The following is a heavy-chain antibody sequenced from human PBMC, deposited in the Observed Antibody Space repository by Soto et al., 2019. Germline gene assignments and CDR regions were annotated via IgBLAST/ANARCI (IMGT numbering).Heavy chain of an antibody. CDR3: ATAIRRDGYNFNY. CDR1: GGSFSGYY. D-gene: IGHD5-12*01. J-gene: IGHJ4*02. CDR2: INHSGST. Sequence: PSEMLSLTCAVYGGSFSGYYWSWIRQPPGKGLEWIGEINHSGSTNYNPSLKSRVTISVDTSKNQFSLKLSSVTAADTAVYYCATAIRRDGYNFNYWGQGTLVTVSS. V-gene: IGHV4-34*01.